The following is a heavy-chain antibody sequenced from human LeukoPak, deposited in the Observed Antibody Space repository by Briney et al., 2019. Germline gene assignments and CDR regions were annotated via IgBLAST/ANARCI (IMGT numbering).Heavy chain of an antibody. D-gene: IGHD3-10*01. CDR3: ARDATMVRGVKYYYYYYGMDV. CDR2: ISAYNGNT. Sequence: ASVKVSCKASGYTFTSYGISWVRQAPGQGLEWMGWISAYNGNTNYAQKLQGRVTMTTDTSTSTAYMKLRSLRSDDTAVYYCARDATMVRGVKYYYYYYGMDVWGQGTTVTVSS. V-gene: IGHV1-18*01. J-gene: IGHJ6*02. CDR1: GYTFTSYG.